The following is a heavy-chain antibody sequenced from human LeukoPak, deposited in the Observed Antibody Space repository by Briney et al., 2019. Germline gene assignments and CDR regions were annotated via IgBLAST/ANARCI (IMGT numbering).Heavy chain of an antibody. Sequence: ASVKVSCKASGYTFTSYYMHWVRQAPGQGLEWMGIINPSGGSTSYAQKFQGRVTMTRDTSTSTVYMELSSLRSEDTAVYYCARVRQGGKDTVTILGYWGQGTLVTVSS. V-gene: IGHV1-46*01. CDR2: INPSGGST. J-gene: IGHJ4*02. D-gene: IGHD4-17*01. CDR1: GYTFTSYY. CDR3: ARVRQGGKDTVTILGY.